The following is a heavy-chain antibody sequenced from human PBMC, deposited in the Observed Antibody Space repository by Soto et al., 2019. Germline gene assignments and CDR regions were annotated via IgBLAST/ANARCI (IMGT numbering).Heavy chain of an antibody. CDR3: ARLLTDMTTVTTVDY. CDR1: GGSISSYY. Sequence: QVQLQESGPGLVKPSETLSRTCTVSGGSISSYYWSWIRQRPGKGLEWIGYIYYSGSTNYSPSLKSRVTISVDTSKNQFSLKLSSVTAADTAVYYCARLLTDMTTVTTVDYWGQGTLVTVSS. D-gene: IGHD4-17*01. J-gene: IGHJ4*02. V-gene: IGHV4-59*08. CDR2: IYYSGST.